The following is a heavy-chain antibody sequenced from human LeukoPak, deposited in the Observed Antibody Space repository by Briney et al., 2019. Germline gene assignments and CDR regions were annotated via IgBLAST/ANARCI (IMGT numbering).Heavy chain of an antibody. CDR2: IYTSGST. Sequence: SETLSLTCTVSGGSISSYYWSRIRQPPGKGLEWIGYIYTSGSTNYNPSLKSRVTISVDTSKNQFSLKLSSVTAADTAVYYRARNKNYYYYYYMDVWGKGTTVTVSS. V-gene: IGHV4-4*09. CDR3: ARNKNYYYYYYMDV. J-gene: IGHJ6*03. D-gene: IGHD1/OR15-1a*01. CDR1: GGSISSYY.